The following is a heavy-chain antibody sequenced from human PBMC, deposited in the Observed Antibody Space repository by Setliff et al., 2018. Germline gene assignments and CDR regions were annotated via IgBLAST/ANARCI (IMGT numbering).Heavy chain of an antibody. CDR2: IKPDGSEK. CDR3: VGAGTYSY. D-gene: IGHD3-10*01. J-gene: IGHJ4*02. Sequence: GESLKISCTGSGFTLSDYSMNWVRQTPGKGLVWVASIKPDGSEKYYVDSVKGRFTISRDNAKNSLSLQMNSLRTEDTAVYYCVGAGTYSYWGQGTLVTVSS. V-gene: IGHV3-7*01. CDR1: GFTLSDYS.